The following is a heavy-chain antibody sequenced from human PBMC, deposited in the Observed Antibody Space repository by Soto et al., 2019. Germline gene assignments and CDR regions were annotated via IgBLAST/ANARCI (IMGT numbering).Heavy chain of an antibody. J-gene: IGHJ4*02. CDR2: ISAYNGNT. Sequence: QVQLMQSGAEVKKPGASVKVSRKASGYTFTSYCISWVRQAPGQGLEWMGWISAYNGNTNYAQKLQGRVTMTTDTSTSTAYMELRSLTSDDTAVYFCAKTFGYSYATDYWGQGTLVTVSS. D-gene: IGHD5-18*01. CDR3: AKTFGYSYATDY. V-gene: IGHV1-18*01. CDR1: GYTFTSYC.